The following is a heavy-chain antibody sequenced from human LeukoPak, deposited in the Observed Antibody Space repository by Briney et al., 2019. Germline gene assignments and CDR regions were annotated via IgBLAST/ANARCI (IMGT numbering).Heavy chain of an antibody. CDR3: ARDEYSSSWSVGMDV. J-gene: IGHJ6*02. V-gene: IGHV3-48*04. D-gene: IGHD6-13*01. CDR1: GFSFSSYS. CDR2: ISSTGSTI. Sequence: GGSLRLSCAASGFSFSSYSMNWVRQAPGKGLEWVSYISSTGSTIYYADSVKGRFTISRDNAKNSLYLQMNSLRAEDTAVYYCARDEYSSSWSVGMDVWGQGTTVTVSS.